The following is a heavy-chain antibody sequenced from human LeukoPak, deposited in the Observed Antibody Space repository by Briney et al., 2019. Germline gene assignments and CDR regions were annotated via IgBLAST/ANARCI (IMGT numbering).Heavy chain of an antibody. D-gene: IGHD1-26*01. CDR1: GYTFTGYY. Sequence: ASVKVSCKASGYTFTGYYMHWVRQAPGQGLEWMGWINPNSGGTNYAQKFQGRVTMTRDTSISTAYMELSRLRPDDTAVYYCAREPRGSFCFDYWGQGTLVTVSS. V-gene: IGHV1-2*02. CDR2: INPNSGGT. CDR3: AREPRGSFCFDY. J-gene: IGHJ4*02.